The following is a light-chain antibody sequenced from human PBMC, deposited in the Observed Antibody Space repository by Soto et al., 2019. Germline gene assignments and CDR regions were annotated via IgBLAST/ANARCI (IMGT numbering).Light chain of an antibody. V-gene: IGKV1-39*01. Sequence: DIQMTQSPSSLSASVGDRVTITCRASQSISSYLNWYQQKPGKAPKLLIYAASSLQSGVPSRFSGRGSGTDFTLTISSLRPEDFATYFCRQSYSTPRTFGQGTKLEIK. CDR2: AAS. CDR3: RQSYSTPRT. J-gene: IGKJ2*01. CDR1: QSISSY.